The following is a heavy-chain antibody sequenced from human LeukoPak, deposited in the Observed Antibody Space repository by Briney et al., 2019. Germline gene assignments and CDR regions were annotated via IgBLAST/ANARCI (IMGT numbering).Heavy chain of an antibody. V-gene: IGHV1-18*01. D-gene: IGHD4-23*01. CDR2: ISAYNGNT. Sequence: ASVKVSCKASGYTFTSYGISWVRQAPGQGLEWMGWISAYNGNTNYAQKFQGRVTKTTDTTTSTAYMELRSLRSDDTAVYYCARAPTTVVTSRGAFDIWGQGTMVTVSS. CDR3: ARAPTTVVTSRGAFDI. CDR1: GYTFTSYG. J-gene: IGHJ3*02.